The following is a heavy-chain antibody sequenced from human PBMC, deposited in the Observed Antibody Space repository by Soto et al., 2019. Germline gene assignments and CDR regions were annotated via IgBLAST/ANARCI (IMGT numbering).Heavy chain of an antibody. CDR3: EAEMTFGKLSVV. J-gene: IGHJ6*02. Sequence: SVKVSCKASGDTDTNYVISWVRQAPGQGLEWVGGIFPKFGTTYSAQKLQDRLTITADESTSTVYMQLSSLRLDDTAVYYCEAEMTFGKLSVVWGQGTTVTVSS. CDR1: GDTDTNYV. V-gene: IGHV1-69*13. D-gene: IGHD3-16*02. CDR2: IFPKFGTT.